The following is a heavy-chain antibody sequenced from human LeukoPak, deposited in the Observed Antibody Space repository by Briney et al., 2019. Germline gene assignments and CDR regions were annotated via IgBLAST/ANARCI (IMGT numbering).Heavy chain of an antibody. CDR3: AKDGGLWVSAHWGDS. CDR1: GFTFSSYW. V-gene: IGHV3-23*01. Sequence: GGSLRLSCAASGFTFSSYWMSWVRQAPGKGLEWVSAITTSDGNTYYADSVKGRFTVSRDNSKNTLYLQMNSLRAEDTAVYYCAKDGGLWVSAHWGDSWGRGTLVTVSS. D-gene: IGHD7-27*01. J-gene: IGHJ4*02. CDR2: ITTSDGNT.